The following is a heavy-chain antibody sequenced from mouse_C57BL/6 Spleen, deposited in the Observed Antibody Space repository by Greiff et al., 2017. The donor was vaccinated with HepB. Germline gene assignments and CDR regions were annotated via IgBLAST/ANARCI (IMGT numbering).Heavy chain of an antibody. D-gene: IGHD2-3*01. J-gene: IGHJ3*01. CDR1: GFTFSSYG. CDR3: ATPFYDGYLAY. Sequence: EVHLVESGGDLVKPGGSLKLSCAASGFTFSSYGMSWVRQTPDKRLEWVATISSGGSYTYYPDSVKGRFTISRDNAKNTLYLQMSSLKSEDTAMYYCATPFYDGYLAYWGQGTLVTVSA. V-gene: IGHV5-6*01. CDR2: ISSGGSYT.